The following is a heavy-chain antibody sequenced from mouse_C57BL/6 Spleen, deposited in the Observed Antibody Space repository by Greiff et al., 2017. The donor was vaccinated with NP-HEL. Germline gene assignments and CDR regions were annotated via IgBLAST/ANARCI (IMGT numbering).Heavy chain of an antibody. CDR1: GYTFTSYW. Sequence: QVQLQQPGAELVKPGASVKLSCKASGYTFTSYWMQWVKQRPGQGLEWIGEIAPSDSYTNYNQKFKGKATLTVDTSSSTAYMQLSSLTSEDSAVYYCARITTVVATNAMDYWGQGTSVTVSS. CDR2: IAPSDSYT. D-gene: IGHD1-1*01. V-gene: IGHV1-50*01. J-gene: IGHJ4*01. CDR3: ARITTVVATNAMDY.